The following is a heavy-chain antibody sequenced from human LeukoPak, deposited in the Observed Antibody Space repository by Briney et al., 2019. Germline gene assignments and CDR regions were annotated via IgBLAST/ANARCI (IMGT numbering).Heavy chain of an antibody. CDR3: AAVGRRGTPDY. Sequence: EASVKVSCKASGFTFTSSAMQWVRQARGQRLEWIGWIVVGSGNTNYAQKFQERVTITRDMSTSTAYMELSSLRSEDTAVYYCAAVGRRGTPDYWGQGTLVTVSS. CDR1: GFTFTSSA. J-gene: IGHJ4*02. CDR2: IVVGSGNT. V-gene: IGHV1-58*02. D-gene: IGHD1-26*01.